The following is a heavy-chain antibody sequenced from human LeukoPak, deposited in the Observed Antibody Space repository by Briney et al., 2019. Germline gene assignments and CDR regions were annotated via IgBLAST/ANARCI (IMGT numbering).Heavy chain of an antibody. V-gene: IGHV3-30*18. D-gene: IGHD7-27*01. Sequence: PGGSLRLSCAASGFTFSSYGMHWVRQAPGKGLEWVAVISYDGSNKYYADSVKGRFTISRDNSKNTLYLQMNSLRAEDTSVYYCAKMGALRDLPERGMDSWGQGTLVTVSS. J-gene: IGHJ4*02. CDR2: ISYDGSNK. CDR1: GFTFSSYG. CDR3: AKMGALRDLPERGMDS.